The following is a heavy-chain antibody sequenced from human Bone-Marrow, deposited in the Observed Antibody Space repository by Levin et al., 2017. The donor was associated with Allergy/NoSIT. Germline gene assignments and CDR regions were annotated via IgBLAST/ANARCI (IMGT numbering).Heavy chain of an antibody. V-gene: IGHV4-34*01. CDR3: ARGSRGPKWLRSADY. CDR2: INHSGST. J-gene: IGHJ4*02. CDR1: GGSFSGYY. Sequence: GSLRLSCAVYGGSFSGYYWSWIRQPPGKGLEWIGEINHSGSTNYNPSLKSRVTISVDTSKNQFSLKLSSVTAADTAVYYCARGSRGPKWLRSADYWGQGTLVTVSS. D-gene: IGHD5-12*01.